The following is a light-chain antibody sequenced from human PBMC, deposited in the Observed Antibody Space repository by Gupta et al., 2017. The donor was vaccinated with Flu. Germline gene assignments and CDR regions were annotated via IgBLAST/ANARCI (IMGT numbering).Light chain of an antibody. CDR1: NSNIASNY. V-gene: IGLV1-47*03. Sequence: QSVLTQPPSASGAPGQRVTISCSGSNSNIASNYVYWYQQFAGTAPKLRIYRDDQRPSGVPDRFSGSKSGTSASLAISGLWSEDEADYDCSTWDDSLSGDGFGSGTKVTVL. CDR2: RDD. J-gene: IGLJ1*01. CDR3: STWDDSLSGDG.